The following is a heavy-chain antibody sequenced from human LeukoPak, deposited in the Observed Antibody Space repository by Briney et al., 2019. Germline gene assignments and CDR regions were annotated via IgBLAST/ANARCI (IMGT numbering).Heavy chain of an antibody. J-gene: IGHJ6*03. V-gene: IGHV1-18*01. CDR2: ISAYNGNT. CDR1: GYTFTSYG. Sequence: ASVKVSCKASGYTFTSYGISWVRQAPGQGLEWMGWISAYNGNTNYAQKLQGRVIMTTDTSTSTAYMELRSLRSDDTAVYYCARAPENYYYYYYMDVWGKGTTVTVSS. CDR3: ARAPENYYYYYYMDV. D-gene: IGHD1-14*01.